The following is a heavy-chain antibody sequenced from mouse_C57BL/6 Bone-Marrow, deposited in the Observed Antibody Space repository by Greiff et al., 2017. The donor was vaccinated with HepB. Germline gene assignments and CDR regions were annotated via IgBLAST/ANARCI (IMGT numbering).Heavy chain of an antibody. CDR1: GYTFTDYY. D-gene: IGHD3-3*01. CDR2: INPNNGGT. Sequence: EVQLQQSGPELVKPGASVKISCKASGYTFTDYYMNWVKQSHGKSLEWIGDINPNNGGTSYNQKFKGKATLTVDKSSSTAYMELRSLTSEDSAVYYCAAAGTGAYWGQGTLVTVSA. J-gene: IGHJ3*01. CDR3: AAAGTGAY. V-gene: IGHV1-26*01.